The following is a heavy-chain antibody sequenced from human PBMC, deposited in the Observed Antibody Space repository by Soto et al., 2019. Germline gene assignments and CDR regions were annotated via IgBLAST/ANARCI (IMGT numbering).Heavy chain of an antibody. CDR2: ISSSSSYI. Sequence: GGALRLSCPASGFTFSSYSMNWVRQAPGEGPEWVSSISSSSSYIYYADSVKGRFTISRDNAKNSLYLQMNSLRAEDTAVYYCARDPTSSSLNWFDPWGQGTLVTVSS. D-gene: IGHD6-13*01. CDR1: GFTFSSYS. V-gene: IGHV3-21*01. J-gene: IGHJ5*02. CDR3: ARDPTSSSLNWFDP.